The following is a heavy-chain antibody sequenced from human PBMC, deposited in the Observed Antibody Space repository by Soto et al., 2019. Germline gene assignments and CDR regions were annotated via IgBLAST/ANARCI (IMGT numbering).Heavy chain of an antibody. CDR1: GGSISSYY. V-gene: IGHV4-59*08. CDR3: ARQRAGQWLSLGNWFDP. CDR2: IYYSGSI. Sequence: SETLSLTCTVSGGSISSYYWSWIRQPPGKGLEWIGYIYYSGSINYNPSLKSRVTISVDTSKNQFSLKLGSVTAADTAVYYCARQRAGQWLSLGNWFDPWGQGTLVTVSS. J-gene: IGHJ5*02. D-gene: IGHD6-19*01.